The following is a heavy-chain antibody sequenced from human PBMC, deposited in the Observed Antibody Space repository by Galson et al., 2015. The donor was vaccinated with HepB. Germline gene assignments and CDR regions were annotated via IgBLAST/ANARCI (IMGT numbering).Heavy chain of an antibody. Sequence: SLRLSCAASGFTFSSYSMHWVRQAPGKGLECVSVISPNGGVTLYADSVKGRFTISRDNSKNTLYLQMSSLRAEDTAVYYCVKPSIAASVWYFDLWGRGTLVTVSS. J-gene: IGHJ2*01. CDR3: VKPSIAASVWYFDL. CDR1: GFTFSSYS. V-gene: IGHV3-64D*06. D-gene: IGHD6-6*01. CDR2: ISPNGGVT.